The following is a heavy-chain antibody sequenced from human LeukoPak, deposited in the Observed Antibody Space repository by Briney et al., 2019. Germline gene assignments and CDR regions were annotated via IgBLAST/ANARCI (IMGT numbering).Heavy chain of an antibody. CDR3: ASTIAAAAQFDY. J-gene: IGHJ4*02. CDR1: GGSISSSSYY. CDR2: IYYSRST. Sequence: PSETLSLTCTVSGGSISSSSYYWGWIRQPPGKGLEWIGSIYYSRSTYYNPSLKSRVTISVDTSKNQFSLKLSSVTAADTAVYYCASTIAAAAQFDYWGQGTLVTVSS. V-gene: IGHV4-39*01. D-gene: IGHD6-13*01.